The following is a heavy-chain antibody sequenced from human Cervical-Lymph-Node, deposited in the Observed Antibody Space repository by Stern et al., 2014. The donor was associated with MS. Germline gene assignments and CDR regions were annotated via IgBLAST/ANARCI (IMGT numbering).Heavy chain of an antibody. J-gene: IGHJ4*02. V-gene: IGHV5-51*03. CDR2: IYPVDSET. Sequence: VQLAQSGAEVKKPGESLRISCEVSGYKFTNNWIGWVRQMPGKGLEWMGIIYPVDSETRYSPSFQGQVTILVDKSNTTAYLQWSSLKASDTALYYCARRGHGYMGIDYWGQGTPVTVSS. CDR3: ARRGHGYMGIDY. D-gene: IGHD5-24*01. CDR1: GYKFTNNW.